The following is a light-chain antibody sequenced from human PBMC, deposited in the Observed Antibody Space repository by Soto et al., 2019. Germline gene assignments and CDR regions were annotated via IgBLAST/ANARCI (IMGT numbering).Light chain of an antibody. Sequence: EIVLTQSPGTLSLSPGERATLSCRASQSVSSSYLAWYQQKPGQAPRLLIYDASNRATGIPARFSGSGSGTEFTLTISSLQPDDFASYYCQQYHSYSTFGQGTKVDIK. CDR1: QSVSSSY. CDR2: DAS. CDR3: QQYHSYST. V-gene: IGKV3-20*01. J-gene: IGKJ1*01.